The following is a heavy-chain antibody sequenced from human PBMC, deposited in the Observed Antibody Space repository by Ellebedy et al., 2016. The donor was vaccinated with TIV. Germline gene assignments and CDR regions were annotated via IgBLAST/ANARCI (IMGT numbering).Heavy chain of an antibody. J-gene: IGHJ4*02. CDR3: ATSRKGQGSSGFYYYFDY. V-gene: IGHV3-11*04. CDR2: ISTSASTI. Sequence: GESLKISCAVSGFTFSDYYMTWIRQAPGKGLEWVSYISTSASTIYYADSVKGRFTISRDNAKNSLYLQMNSLRAEDTAVYYCATSRKGQGSSGFYYYFDYWGQGTLVTVSS. D-gene: IGHD3-22*01. CDR1: GFTFSDYY.